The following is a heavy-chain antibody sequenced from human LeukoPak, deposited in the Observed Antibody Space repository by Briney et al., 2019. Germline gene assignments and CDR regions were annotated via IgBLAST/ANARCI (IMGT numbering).Heavy chain of an antibody. CDR1: GFTFRSYA. J-gene: IGHJ1*01. D-gene: IGHD3-9*01. CDR3: VGYDILTAQRAQYFQH. V-gene: IGHV3-23*01. CDR2: ISGSGGAT. Sequence: PGGSLRLSCAASGFTFRSYAMSWVRQAPGKGLEWVSVISGSGGATYYADSVKGRFTISRDNSKNTLYLQMNSLRAEDTAVYYCVGYDILTAQRAQYFQHWGQGTLVTVSS.